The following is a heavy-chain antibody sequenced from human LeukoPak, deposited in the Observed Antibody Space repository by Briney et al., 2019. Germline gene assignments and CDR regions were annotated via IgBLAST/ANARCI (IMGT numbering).Heavy chain of an antibody. Sequence: GGPLRLSCAASGFTVSSNFMSWVRQAPGKGLEWVSVIYSGGDTYYADSVKGRFTISRDSSKNTLSLQMDYLRAEDTAVYYCARGRDPASARYFDYWGQGTLVTVSS. CDR3: ARGRDPASARYFDY. CDR2: IYSGGDT. V-gene: IGHV3-53*01. D-gene: IGHD6-6*01. CDR1: GFTVSSNF. J-gene: IGHJ4*02.